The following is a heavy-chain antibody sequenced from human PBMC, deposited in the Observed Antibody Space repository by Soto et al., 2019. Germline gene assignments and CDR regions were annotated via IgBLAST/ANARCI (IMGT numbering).Heavy chain of an antibody. CDR2: ISAGGNLI. CDR1: GFIFSDHA. D-gene: IGHD6-13*01. Sequence: GGSLRLSCAASGFIFSDHAMSWVRQVPGKGLEWVSGISAGGNLIYYADSVRGRFTMSRDNSKNMLYLQMNSLRAEDTAVYFCAKRQGIGAAAKNFDFWGQGARVTVSS. V-gene: IGHV3-23*01. CDR3: AKRQGIGAAAKNFDF. J-gene: IGHJ4*02.